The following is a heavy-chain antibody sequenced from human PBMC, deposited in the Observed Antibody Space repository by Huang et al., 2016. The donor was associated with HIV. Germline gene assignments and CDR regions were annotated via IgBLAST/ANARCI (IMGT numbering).Heavy chain of an antibody. CDR2: IYYSGST. V-gene: IGHV4-39*01. CDR1: GGSIRSDNYY. D-gene: IGHD3-10*01. J-gene: IGHJ4*02. Sequence: QLQLQESGPGLVKPSESLSLTCTVPGGSIRSDNYYWGWIRQPPGKGLEWIGSIYYSGSTYYNPSRKSRVTITVDTSKNQFSLKMRSVTAADTAVYYCARLPGSITMIRGVITDPYWGQGTLVTVSS. CDR3: ARLPGSITMIRGVITDPY.